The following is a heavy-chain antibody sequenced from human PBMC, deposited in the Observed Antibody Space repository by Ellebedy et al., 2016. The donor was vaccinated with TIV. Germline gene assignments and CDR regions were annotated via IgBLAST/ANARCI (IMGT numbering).Heavy chain of an antibody. J-gene: IGHJ4*02. V-gene: IGHV3-23*01. CDR1: GFTFNYAW. Sequence: GGSLRLXCATSGFTFNYAWMNWVRQAPGKGPEWVSAISGSGSRTYYADSVKGRFTISRDNSKNTVHLQMNGLRADDAAVYYCVREQLGYSYANFWGQGTRVTVSS. CDR2: ISGSGSRT. D-gene: IGHD5-18*01. CDR3: VREQLGYSYANF.